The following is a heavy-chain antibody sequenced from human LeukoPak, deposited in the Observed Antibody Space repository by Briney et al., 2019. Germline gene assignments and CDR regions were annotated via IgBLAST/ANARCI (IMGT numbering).Heavy chain of an antibody. Sequence: PGGSLRLSCAASGFTFSSYAMSWVGQAPGKGLEGVSGISGSGGSTYYADSVKGRFTISRDNSENRLYLQMNSLRAEDTAVYYCAKRPRGNYLDPFDYWGQGTLVTVSS. CDR1: GFTFSSYA. CDR2: ISGSGGST. CDR3: AKRPRGNYLDPFDY. J-gene: IGHJ4*02. D-gene: IGHD3-10*01. V-gene: IGHV3-23*01.